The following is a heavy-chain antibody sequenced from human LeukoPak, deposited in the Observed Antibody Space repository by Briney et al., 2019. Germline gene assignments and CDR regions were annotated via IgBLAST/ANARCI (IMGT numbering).Heavy chain of an antibody. CDR1: GFTFSSYG. J-gene: IGHJ1*01. D-gene: IGHD6-13*01. CDR2: ISYDGSNK. Sequence: PGGSLRLSCAASGFTFSSYGMHWVRQAPGKGLEWVAVISYDGSNKYYADSVKGRFTISSDNSKNTLYLQMNSLRAEDTAVYYCARDWPTIAAAGTIPEYFQHWGQGTLVTVSS. CDR3: ARDWPTIAAAGTIPEYFQH. V-gene: IGHV3-30*03.